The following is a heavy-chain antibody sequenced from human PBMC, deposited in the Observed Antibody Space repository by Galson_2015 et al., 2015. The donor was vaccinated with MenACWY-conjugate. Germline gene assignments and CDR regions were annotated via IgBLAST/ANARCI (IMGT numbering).Heavy chain of an antibody. D-gene: IGHD3-3*01. CDR2: MHPGDSDT. V-gene: IGHV5-51*03. CDR3: AKRGSVRFFERDYFYMDV. Sequence: QSGAEVKKPGESLKISCKASGYSFSSYWIGWVRQMPGKGLEWMGIMHPGDSDTRYNPSFEGQVTMSVDTSINTAYLQWSSLKASDTAMYYCAKRGSVRFFERDYFYMDVWGEGTTVTVSS. CDR1: GYSFSSYW. J-gene: IGHJ6*03.